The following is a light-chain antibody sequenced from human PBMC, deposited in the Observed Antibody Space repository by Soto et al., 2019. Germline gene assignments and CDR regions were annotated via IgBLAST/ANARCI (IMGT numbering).Light chain of an antibody. Sequence: ELVLTQSPVTLSLSPGERATLSCRASQSVGNHLAWYQQKPGQSPRLLIYDVSIRATGVPARFSATGSETDFTLTISGLQSGDSAVYFCQQYNNWPFSFGQGHDWRL. CDR3: QQYNNWPFS. CDR1: QSVGNH. V-gene: IGKV3-15*01. J-gene: IGKJ5*01. CDR2: DVS.